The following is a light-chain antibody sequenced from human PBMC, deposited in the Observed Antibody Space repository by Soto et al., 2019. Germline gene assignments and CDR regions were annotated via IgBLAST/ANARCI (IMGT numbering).Light chain of an antibody. CDR1: SSDIGAYNY. V-gene: IGLV2-14*01. CDR3: NSYTHIDTVI. CDR2: AVK. Sequence: SALTQAASVSGCPGQSITISCTGTSSDIGAYNYVSWYQQRPGKAPKVLSYAVKNLPSGISDRFSGSQSGNTPSLTISGLQAEDEAVYYYNSYTHIDTVIFGRGTKRPVL. J-gene: IGLJ2*01.